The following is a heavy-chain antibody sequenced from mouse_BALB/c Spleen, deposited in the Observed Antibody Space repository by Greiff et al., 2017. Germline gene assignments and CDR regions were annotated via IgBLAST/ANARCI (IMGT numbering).Heavy chain of an antibody. Sequence: QVQLQQSGAELVRPGSSVKISCKASGYAFSSYWMNWVKQRPGQGLEWIGQIYPGDGDTNYNGKFKGKATLTADKSSSTAYMQLSSLTSEDSAVYFCARNYDEVTWFAYWGQGTLVTVSA. CDR2: IYPGDGDT. V-gene: IGHV1-80*01. CDR3: ARNYDEVTWFAY. D-gene: IGHD2-4*01. CDR1: GYAFSSYW. J-gene: IGHJ3*01.